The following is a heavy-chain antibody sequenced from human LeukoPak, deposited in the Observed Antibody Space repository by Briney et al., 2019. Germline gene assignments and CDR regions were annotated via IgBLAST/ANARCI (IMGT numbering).Heavy chain of an antibody. V-gene: IGHV4-34*01. D-gene: IGHD6-6*01. J-gene: IGHJ5*02. CDR3: AVSAAALFDP. CDR1: GGSFSGYF. Sequence: SETLSLTCAIYGGSFSGYFWSWFRQPPGKGLEWIGEINRSGSTNYNPSLSLKSRVTISVDTSKNQFSLKLSSVTAADTAVYYCAVSAAALFDPWGQGTLVTVSS. CDR2: INRSGST.